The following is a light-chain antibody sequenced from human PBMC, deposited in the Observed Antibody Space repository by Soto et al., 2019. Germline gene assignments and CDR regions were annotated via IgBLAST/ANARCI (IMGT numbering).Light chain of an antibody. CDR3: QKYGSSPWK. Sequence: EIVLTQSPGTLSLSPGERATLSCRASQSVSSSYLAWYQQKPGQAPRLLIYGASRRATGIPHRVSGSGSGTDVTLTISRLEPGDLAVYYCQKYGSSPWKFGQGNKVDIK. CDR1: QSVSSSY. V-gene: IGKV3-20*01. J-gene: IGKJ1*01. CDR2: GAS.